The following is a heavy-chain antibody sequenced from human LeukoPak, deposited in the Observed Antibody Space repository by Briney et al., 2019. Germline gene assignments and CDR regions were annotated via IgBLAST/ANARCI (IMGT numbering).Heavy chain of an antibody. D-gene: IGHD6-19*01. V-gene: IGHV1-69*06. CDR1: GGTFSSYA. CDR2: IIPIFGTA. J-gene: IGHJ4*02. Sequence: ASVKVSCKASGGTFSSYAISWVRQAPGQGLEWMGGIIPIFGTANYAQKFQGRVTITADKSTSTAYMELRSLRSADTAVYYCAREPHEFSSGWCQFDYWGQGTLVTVSS. CDR3: AREPHEFSSGWCQFDY.